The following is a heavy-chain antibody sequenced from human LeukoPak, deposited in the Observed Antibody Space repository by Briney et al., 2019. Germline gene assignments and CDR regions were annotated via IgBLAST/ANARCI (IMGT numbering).Heavy chain of an antibody. Sequence: GGSLRLSCAASGFTFSSYEMNWVRQAPGKGLEWVSYISSSGSTIYYADSVKGRFTISRDNAKTSLYLQMNSLRAEDTALYYCARAESLLWFGELLSWFDPWGQGTLVTVSS. J-gene: IGHJ5*02. V-gene: IGHV3-48*03. CDR3: ARAESLLWFGELLSWFDP. CDR2: ISSSGSTI. D-gene: IGHD3-10*01. CDR1: GFTFSSYE.